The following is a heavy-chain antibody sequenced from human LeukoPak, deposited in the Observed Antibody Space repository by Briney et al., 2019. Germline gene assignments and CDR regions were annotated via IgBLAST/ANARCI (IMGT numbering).Heavy chain of an antibody. CDR1: GGSISSGGYS. CDR2: IYTSGST. Sequence: SETLSLTCAVSGGSISSGGYSWNWIRQPPGKGLEWIGRIYTSGSTNYNPSLKSRVTMSVDTSKNQFSLKLSSVTAADTAVYYCAREGSLNIVATNFDYWGQGTLVTVSS. D-gene: IGHD5-12*01. V-gene: IGHV4-61*02. CDR3: AREGSLNIVATNFDY. J-gene: IGHJ4*02.